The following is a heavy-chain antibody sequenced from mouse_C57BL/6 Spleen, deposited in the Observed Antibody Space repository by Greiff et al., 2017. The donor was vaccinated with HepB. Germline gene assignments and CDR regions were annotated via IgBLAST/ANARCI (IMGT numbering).Heavy chain of an antibody. V-gene: IGHV1-64*01. CDR3: ARPLYGNFYAMDY. CDR2: IHPNSGST. CDR1: GYTFTSYW. D-gene: IGHD2-1*01. Sequence: QVHVKQPGAELVKPGASVKLSCKASGYTFTSYWMHWVKQRPGQGLEWIGMIHPNSGSTNYNEKFKSKATLTVDKSSSTAYMQLSSLTSEDSAVYYCARPLYGNFYAMDYWGQGTSVTVSS. J-gene: IGHJ4*01.